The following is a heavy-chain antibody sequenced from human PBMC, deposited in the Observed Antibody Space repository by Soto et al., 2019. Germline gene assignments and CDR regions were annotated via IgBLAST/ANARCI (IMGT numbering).Heavy chain of an antibody. Sequence: SETMYLTCAVYGGSFCGYYWSWIRQPPGKGLEWIGEINHSGSTNYNPSLKSRVTISVDTSKNQFSLKLSSVTAADTAVYYCARSGRATYYYYYGMDVWGQGTTVTVSS. CDR2: INHSGST. V-gene: IGHV4-34*01. D-gene: IGHD3-10*01. J-gene: IGHJ6*02. CDR3: ARSGRATYYYYYGMDV. CDR1: GGSFCGYY.